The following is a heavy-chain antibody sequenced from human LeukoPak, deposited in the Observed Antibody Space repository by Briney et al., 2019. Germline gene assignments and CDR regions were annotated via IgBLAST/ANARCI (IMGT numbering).Heavy chain of an antibody. D-gene: IGHD2-15*01. CDR1: GFTFSSYA. J-gene: IGHJ4*02. CDR3: AKDRLPCSGNRNSDYYFGS. Sequence: GGSLRLSCAASGFTFSSYAMSWVRQAPGKGLEWVSAISGSGVSTYYADSVEGRFTISRDTSKNTLYLQMISLKAEDTAIYYCAKDRLPCSGNRNSDYYFGSWGQGALVTVSS. V-gene: IGHV3-23*01. CDR2: ISGSGVST.